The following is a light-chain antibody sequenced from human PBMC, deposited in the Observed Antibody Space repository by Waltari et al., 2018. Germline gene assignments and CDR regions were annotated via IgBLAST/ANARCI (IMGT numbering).Light chain of an antibody. Sequence: DIQMTQSPSAMSASVGDRVTITCRGSQAITNYLAWFQQKPGKAPKRLIYGASTVQSGVPSRFSGSRSGTEFTLTISSLQPEDFATYYCLQYKSYPFTFGPGTKVDMK. CDR3: LQYKSYPFT. CDR1: QAITNY. CDR2: GAS. V-gene: IGKV1-17*03. J-gene: IGKJ3*01.